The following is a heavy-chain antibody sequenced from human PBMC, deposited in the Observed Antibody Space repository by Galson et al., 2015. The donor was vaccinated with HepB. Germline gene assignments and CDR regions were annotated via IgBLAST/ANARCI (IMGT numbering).Heavy chain of an antibody. D-gene: IGHD2-15*01. CDR2: IYPGDSDT. CDR1: GSSFSTYW. J-gene: IGHJ4*02. Sequence: QSGAEVKKPGESLKISCKGSGSSFSTYWIGWVRQMPEKGLEWMGIIYPGDSDTKYSPSFQGQVTISVDTSINTAYLQWSSLKASDTAMYYCASCSGGRCYTQPTFDYWGQGTLVTVST. V-gene: IGHV5-51*01. CDR3: ASCSGGRCYTQPTFDY.